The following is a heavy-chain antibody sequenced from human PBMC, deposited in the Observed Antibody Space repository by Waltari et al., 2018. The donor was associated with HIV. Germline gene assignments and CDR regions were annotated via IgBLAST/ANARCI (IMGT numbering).Heavy chain of an antibody. J-gene: IGHJ6*02. V-gene: IGHV3-66*01. D-gene: IGHD5-18*01. CDR1: GFHINGTY. Sequence: VQVVESGGGLVLPGGSLRLSCAGSGFHINGTYMSWVRQPPGKGLEWVAMIYNGGGTKYSDAVKGRFIISGDNSKNTILLQMNRLRIEDTAVYYCASLPRAPDTGFGMDVWGQGTTVTVSS. CDR3: ASLPRAPDTGFGMDV. CDR2: IYNGGGT.